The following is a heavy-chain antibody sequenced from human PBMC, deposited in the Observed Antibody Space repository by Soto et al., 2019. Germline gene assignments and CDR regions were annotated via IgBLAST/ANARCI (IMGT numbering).Heavy chain of an antibody. D-gene: IGHD2-15*01. V-gene: IGHV4-61*01. CDR1: GGSVSSGSYY. CDR3: AKGYCSGGSCYGFDY. Sequence: QVQLQESGPGLVKPSETLSLTCTVSGGSVSSGSYYWSWIRQPPGKGLEWIGYIYYSGSTNYNPSLKTRLTISLDTSNNQFSLKLSSVTAADTAVYYCAKGYCSGGSCYGFDYWGQGTLVTVSS. CDR2: IYYSGST. J-gene: IGHJ4*02.